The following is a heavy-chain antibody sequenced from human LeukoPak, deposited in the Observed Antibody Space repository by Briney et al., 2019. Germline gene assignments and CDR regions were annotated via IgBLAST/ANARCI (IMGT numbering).Heavy chain of an antibody. CDR3: AKIMRSYYYGSTDY. V-gene: IGHV3-23*01. CDR1: GFTFSSYA. CDR2: ISGSGGST. Sequence: GESLRLSCAASGFTFSSYAMSWVRQAPGKGLEWVSAISGSGGSTYYADSVKGRFTISRDNSKNTLYLQMNSLRAEDTAVYYCAKIMRSYYYGSTDYWGQGTLVTVSS. J-gene: IGHJ4*02. D-gene: IGHD3-10*01.